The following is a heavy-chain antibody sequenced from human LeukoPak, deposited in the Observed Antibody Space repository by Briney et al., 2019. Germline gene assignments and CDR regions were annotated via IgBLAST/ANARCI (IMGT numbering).Heavy chain of an antibody. CDR1: GFTFNTYW. CDR3: AKVAKDGDYTNYYFDY. CDR2: FDSDGSST. Sequence: PGGSLTLSCAASGFTFNTYWMHCLPQAPGKGRVWVSRFDSDGSSTRYAGSVKGRFTISRDNAKNTLYLQMNSLRVEDTAVYYCAKVAKDGDYTNYYFDYWGQGTLVTVSS. J-gene: IGHJ4*02. V-gene: IGHV3-74*01. D-gene: IGHD4-17*01.